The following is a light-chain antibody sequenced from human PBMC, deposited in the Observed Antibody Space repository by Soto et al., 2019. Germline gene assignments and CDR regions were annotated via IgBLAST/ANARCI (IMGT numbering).Light chain of an antibody. CDR1: QSVNNNY. CDR2: GAS. Sequence: EVVLTQSPGTLSLSPEERATLSCRASQSVNNNYLAWYQQKPGQAPRLLIYGASSRSTGIPDRISGSGSGTDFTLTISRLEPEDFAVYYCQQYGDTWLTFGQGTKVEIK. V-gene: IGKV3-20*01. CDR3: QQYGDTWLT. J-gene: IGKJ1*01.